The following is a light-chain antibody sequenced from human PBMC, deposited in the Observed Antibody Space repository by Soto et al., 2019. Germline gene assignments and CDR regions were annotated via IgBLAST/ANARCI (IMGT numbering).Light chain of an antibody. Sequence: QSVLTQTPSAYGTPGQRVTISCSGSSSNIGSNSVNWYQKFPATAPKLLLYGNNQRPSGVTDRFSGSNSGTSASLAISGLHSEDEADYCCAACDDTMNGVVFGGGTKLTVL. CDR2: GNN. V-gene: IGLV1-44*01. J-gene: IGLJ3*02. CDR1: SSNIGSNS. CDR3: AACDDTMNGVV.